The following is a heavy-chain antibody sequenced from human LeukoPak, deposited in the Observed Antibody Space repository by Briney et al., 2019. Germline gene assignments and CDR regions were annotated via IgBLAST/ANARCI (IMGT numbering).Heavy chain of an antibody. V-gene: IGHV1-2*02. D-gene: IGHD3-10*01. J-gene: IGHJ4*02. CDR2: INPNSGGT. CDR3: ARGAYYYGSGSYYPLYYFDY. CDR1: GYTFTGYY. Sequence: ASVKVSCKASGYTFTGYYMHWVRQAPGQGLEWMGWINPNSGGTNYAQKFQGRVTMTRDTSISTAYMELSRLRSDDTAVYYCARGAYYYGSGSYYPLYYFDYWGQGTLVTVSS.